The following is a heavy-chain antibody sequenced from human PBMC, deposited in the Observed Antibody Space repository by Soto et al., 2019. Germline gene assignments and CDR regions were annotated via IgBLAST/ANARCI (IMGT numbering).Heavy chain of an antibody. CDR3: AKEGGLSGSYYISSSYYFDY. V-gene: IGHV3-21*01. Sequence: GGSLRLSCAASGFGLSTYTMNWVRQAPGMGLEWVSSISSGSSYIYYTNSVKGRFTISRDNAKNSLYLQMNSLRAEDTSVYYCAKEGGLSGSYYISSSYYFDYWGQGTLVTVSS. D-gene: IGHD1-26*01. J-gene: IGHJ4*02. CDR1: GFGLSTYT. CDR2: ISSGSSYI.